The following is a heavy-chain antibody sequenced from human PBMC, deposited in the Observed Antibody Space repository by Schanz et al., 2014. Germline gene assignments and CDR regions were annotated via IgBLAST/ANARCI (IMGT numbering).Heavy chain of an antibody. CDR1: GGSISSSTYY. D-gene: IGHD3-10*01. J-gene: IGHJ5*02. V-gene: IGHV4-39*01. Sequence: QLQLQESGPGLVIPSETLSLTCTVSGGSISSSTYYWGWIRQPPGKGPEWIGTIDDTGSPYYTPSRRCRLTLSLHTPKTQLSVQLPSVTAADTAVYYCARLMVPGWFDPWGQGQLVTVSS. CDR3: ARLMVPGWFDP. CDR2: IDDTGSP.